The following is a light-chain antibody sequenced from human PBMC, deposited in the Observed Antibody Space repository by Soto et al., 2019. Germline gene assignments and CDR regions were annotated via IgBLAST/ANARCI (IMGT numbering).Light chain of an antibody. V-gene: IGKV3-15*01. CDR2: GAA. J-gene: IGKJ4*01. CDR1: QSISSN. CDR3: QMSNTWVGT. Sequence: QSQRTRAVSAEGVALGACRAIQSISSNLAWYQQKPGQAPRLLIYGAATRATGIPARFSGSGSGTDFTLTINTLQSEDSAVYYCQMSNTWVGTFGGGTRLDIK.